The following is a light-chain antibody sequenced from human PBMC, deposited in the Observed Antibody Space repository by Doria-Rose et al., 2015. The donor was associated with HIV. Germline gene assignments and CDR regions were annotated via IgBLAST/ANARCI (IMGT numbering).Light chain of an antibody. Sequence: ASVGDRVTITCRASQTIRNWLAWYQQKPGKAPKLLIYKTSYLEIGVPSRFSGSGSGTEFTLTITSLQPDDFATYFCQQYHSFPWTFGQGTKVEI. J-gene: IGKJ1*01. V-gene: IGKV1-5*03. CDR3: QQYHSFPWT. CDR2: KTS. CDR1: QTIRNW.